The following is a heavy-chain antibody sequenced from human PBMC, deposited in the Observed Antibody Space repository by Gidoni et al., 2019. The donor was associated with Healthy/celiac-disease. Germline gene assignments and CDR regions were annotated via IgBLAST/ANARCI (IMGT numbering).Heavy chain of an antibody. CDR2: ISGSGGST. Sequence: EVQLLESGGGLVQPGGSLRLSWAASGFTFSSYAMSWVRQAPGKGLEWVSAISGSGGSTYYADSVKGRFTISRDNSKNTLYLQMNSLRAEDTAVYYCAKINYGDYGAYDYWGQGTLVTVSS. J-gene: IGHJ4*02. V-gene: IGHV3-23*01. D-gene: IGHD4-17*01. CDR1: GFTFSSYA. CDR3: AKINYGDYGAYDY.